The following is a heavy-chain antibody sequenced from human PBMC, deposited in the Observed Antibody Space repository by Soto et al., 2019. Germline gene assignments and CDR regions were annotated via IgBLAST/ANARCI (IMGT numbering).Heavy chain of an antibody. CDR1: GYTFTGYY. CDR2: INPNSGGT. CDR3: ARVRGSAGSSSYYFDY. V-gene: IGHV1-2*04. J-gene: IGHJ4*02. D-gene: IGHD6-6*01. Sequence: ASVKVSCKASGYTFTGYYMHWVRQAPGQGLEWMGWINPNSGGTNYAQKFQGWVTMTRDTSISTAYMELSRLRSDDTAVYYCARVRGSAGSSSYYFDYWGQGTLVTVSS.